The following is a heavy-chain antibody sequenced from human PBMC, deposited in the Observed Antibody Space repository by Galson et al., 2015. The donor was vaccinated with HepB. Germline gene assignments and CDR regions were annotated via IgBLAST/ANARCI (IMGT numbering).Heavy chain of an antibody. V-gene: IGHV3-30*03. Sequence: SLRLSCAASGFTFSSYGMHWVRQAPGKGLEWVAVISYDGSNKYYADSVKGRFTISRDNSKNTLYLQMNSLRAEDTAVYYCARDGDIVVVPAANADAFDIWGQGTMVTVSS. CDR2: ISYDGSNK. CDR1: GFTFSSYG. D-gene: IGHD2-2*01. CDR3: ARDGDIVVVPAANADAFDI. J-gene: IGHJ3*02.